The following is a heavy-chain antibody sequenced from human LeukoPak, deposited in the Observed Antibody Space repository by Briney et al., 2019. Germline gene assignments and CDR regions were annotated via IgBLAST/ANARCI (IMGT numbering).Heavy chain of an antibody. V-gene: IGHV3-9*01. CDR2: ISWQSNTR. CDR1: GFFFDDYG. CDR3: ARDLLSNYDFWSGYYLGSYFDY. J-gene: IGHJ4*02. Sequence: GGSLRLSCAASGFFFDDYGMHWVRQVPGKGLEWVSGISWQSNTRKYVDSVKGRFTISRDNAKNSLYLQMNSLRAEDTAVYYCARDLLSNYDFWSGYYLGSYFDYWGQGTLVTVSS. D-gene: IGHD3-3*01.